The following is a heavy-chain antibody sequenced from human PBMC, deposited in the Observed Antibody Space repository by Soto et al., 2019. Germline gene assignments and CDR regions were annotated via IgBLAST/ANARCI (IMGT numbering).Heavy chain of an antibody. D-gene: IGHD5-18*01. CDR1: GFTFDIYA. V-gene: IGHV3-9*01. CDR2: ISWNSGTR. J-gene: IGHJ4*02. CDR3: AKELGGYSYGYELDH. Sequence: EVQLVDSGGGLVQPGRSLRLSCAASGFTFDIYAMHWVRQAPGKGLEWVSSISWNSGTRDYADSVKGRFTISRDNAKNSLYLQMDSLRTEDTAFYYCAKELGGYSYGYELDHWGQGTLVAVSS.